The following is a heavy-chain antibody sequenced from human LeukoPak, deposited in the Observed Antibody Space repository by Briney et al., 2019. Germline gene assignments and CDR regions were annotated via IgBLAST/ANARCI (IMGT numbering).Heavy chain of an antibody. V-gene: IGHV1-8*03. J-gene: IGHJ3*02. CDR2: MNPNSGNT. Sequence: ASVKVSCKASGYTFTSYDINWVRQATGQGLEWMGWMNPNSGNTGYAQKFQGRVTITRNTSISTAYMELSSLRSEDTAVYYCARKVGNPGAFDIWGQGTMVTVSS. CDR1: GYTFTSYD. D-gene: IGHD1-26*01. CDR3: ARKVGNPGAFDI.